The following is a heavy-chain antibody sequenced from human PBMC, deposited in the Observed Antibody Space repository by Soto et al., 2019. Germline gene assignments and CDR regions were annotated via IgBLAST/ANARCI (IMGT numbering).Heavy chain of an antibody. D-gene: IGHD2-2*01. J-gene: IGHJ6*02. CDR3: ARPYCSSTSCYYYYYGMDV. CDR1: GYSFTSYW. V-gene: IGHV5-10-1*01. Sequence: GESLKISCKGSGYSFTSYWISWVRQMPGKGLEWMGRIDPSDSYTNYSPSFQGHVTISADKSISTAYLQWSSLKASDTAMYYCARPYCSSTSCYYYYYGMDVWGQGTTVTVSS. CDR2: IDPSDSYT.